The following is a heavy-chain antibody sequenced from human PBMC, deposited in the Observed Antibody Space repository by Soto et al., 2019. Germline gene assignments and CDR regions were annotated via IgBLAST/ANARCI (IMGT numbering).Heavy chain of an antibody. Sequence: QVQLVESGGGVVQPGRSLRLSCAASGFTFSSYAMHWVRQAPGKGLEWVAVISYDGSNKYYADSVKGRFTISRDNSKNXLXXQMNSLRAEDTAVYYCARDLSPYCISTSCQYGMDVWGQGTTVTVSS. CDR3: ARDLSPYCISTSCQYGMDV. J-gene: IGHJ6*02. V-gene: IGHV3-30-3*01. CDR1: GFTFSSYA. CDR2: ISYDGSNK. D-gene: IGHD2-2*01.